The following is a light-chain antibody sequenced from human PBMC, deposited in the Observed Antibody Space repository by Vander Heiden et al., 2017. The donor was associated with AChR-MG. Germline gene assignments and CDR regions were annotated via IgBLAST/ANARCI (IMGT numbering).Light chain of an antibody. CDR3: QQYDSLPLT. J-gene: IGKJ4*01. V-gene: IGKV1-33*01. CDR2: DAS. Sequence: DLRMTQSPSPLSASVGDRVTIICQASQDIRRELNWYQQKPGKAPKILIYDASNLETGVPSRFSGGGSGTDFIFTISSLQPEDIATYYCQQYDSLPLTFGGGTRVEIK. CDR1: QDIRRE.